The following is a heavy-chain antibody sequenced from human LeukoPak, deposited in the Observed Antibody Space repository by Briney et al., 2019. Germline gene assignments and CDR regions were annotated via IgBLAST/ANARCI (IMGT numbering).Heavy chain of an antibody. CDR1: GGSITNYY. V-gene: IGHV4-59*08. CDR2: IFYSGST. CDR3: ARHYDSSAYWYYFDY. J-gene: IGHJ4*02. Sequence: SETLSLTCTVSGGSITNYYWSWIRQAPGKGLEWIGDIFYSGSTDYNPSLKSRVTISVDTSKNQFSLRLSSVTAADTAVYFRARHYDSSAYWYYFDYWGQGTLVTVSS. D-gene: IGHD3-22*01.